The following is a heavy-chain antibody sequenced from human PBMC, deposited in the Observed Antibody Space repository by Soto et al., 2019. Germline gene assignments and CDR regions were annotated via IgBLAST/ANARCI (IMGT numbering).Heavy chain of an antibody. V-gene: IGHV3-9*01. J-gene: IGHJ4*02. CDR2: ISWNSGSI. Sequence: PGGYLRLSCAASGFTFDDYPMHWVRQAPGKGLEWVSGISWNSGSIGYADSVKGRFTISRDNAKNSLYLQMNSLRAEDTALYYCAKDLRIVPVRAFDYWGQGTLVTVSS. CDR3: AKDLRIVPVRAFDY. D-gene: IGHD2-2*01. CDR1: GFTFDDYP.